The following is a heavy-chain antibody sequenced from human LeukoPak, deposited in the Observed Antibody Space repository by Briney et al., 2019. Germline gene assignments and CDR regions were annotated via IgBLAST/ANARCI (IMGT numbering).Heavy chain of an antibody. J-gene: IGHJ1*01. CDR2: IYYSGST. D-gene: IGHD3-22*01. CDR1: GGSISSYY. V-gene: IGHV4-59*01. Sequence: SETLSLTCTVSGGSISSYYWSWIRQPPGKGLEWIGYIYYSGSTNYNPSLKGRVTISVDTSKNQYSLKLSSVTAADTAVYYCARYSTRGSSGYPGYFQHWGQGTLVTVSS. CDR3: ARYSTRGSSGYPGYFQH.